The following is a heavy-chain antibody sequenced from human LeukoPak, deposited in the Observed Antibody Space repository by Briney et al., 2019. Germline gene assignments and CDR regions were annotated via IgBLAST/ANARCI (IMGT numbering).Heavy chain of an antibody. CDR2: IAYDGSNK. Sequence: GRSLRLSCAASGFTFSSYCMHWVRQDPGKGLEWLAVIAYDGSNKYYAESVKGRFTISRDNSKNTLYLQMTSLRAEDTAVYYCAKATVEGDPYYYYHGMDVWGEGTTVTVSS. CDR3: AKATVEGDPYYYYHGMDV. CDR1: GFTFSSYC. D-gene: IGHD2-21*02. V-gene: IGHV3-30*18. J-gene: IGHJ6*04.